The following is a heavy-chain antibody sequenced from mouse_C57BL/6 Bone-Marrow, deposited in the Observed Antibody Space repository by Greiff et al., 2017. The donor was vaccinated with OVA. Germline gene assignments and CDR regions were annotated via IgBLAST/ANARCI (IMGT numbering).Heavy chain of an antibody. CDR3: ARSYDYDEALGCDY. Sequence: VQLQQPGAELVKPGASVKMSCKASGYTFTSYWITWVKQRPGQGLEWIGDIYPGSGSTNYNEKFKSKATLTVDTSSSTAYMQLSSLTSEDSAVYYWARSYDYDEALGCDYWGQGTTLTVSS. J-gene: IGHJ2*01. D-gene: IGHD2-4*01. CDR2: IYPGSGST. CDR1: GYTFTSYW. V-gene: IGHV1-55*01.